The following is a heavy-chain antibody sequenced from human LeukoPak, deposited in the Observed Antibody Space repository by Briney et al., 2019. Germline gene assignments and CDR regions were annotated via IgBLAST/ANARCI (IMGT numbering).Heavy chain of an antibody. CDR1: GGTFSSYA. J-gene: IGHJ6*02. D-gene: IGHD4-17*01. V-gene: IGHV1-69*04. CDR3: ARDYGDSYYYGMDV. CDR2: IIPILGIA. Sequence: SVKVSCKASGGTFSSYAISWVRQAPGQGLEWMGRIIPILGIANYAQKFQGRVTITADKSTSTAYMELSSLRSEDTAVYYCARDYGDSYYYGMDVWGQGTMVTVSS.